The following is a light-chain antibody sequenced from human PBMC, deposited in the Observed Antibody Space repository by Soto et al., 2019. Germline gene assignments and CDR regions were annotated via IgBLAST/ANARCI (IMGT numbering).Light chain of an antibody. V-gene: IGKV1-5*03. CDR3: QQYTSHPWT. CDR1: QSNTNW. CDR2: KAS. J-gene: IGKJ1*01. Sequence: DIEMTQSPSTLSAFVGDRVTITCRASQSNTNWLAWYQQKPGKAPKLLIYKASSLESGVPSRFSGSGYGTEFTLTISSLQPDDFATYYCQQYTSHPWTFGQGTKVEIK.